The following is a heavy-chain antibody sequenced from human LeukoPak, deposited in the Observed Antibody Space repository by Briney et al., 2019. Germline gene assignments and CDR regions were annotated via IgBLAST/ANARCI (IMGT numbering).Heavy chain of an antibody. Sequence: PSETLSLTCSVSGGSISTYYWSWIRQPPGQGLEWIGYNYNRGTTNYNPSLKSRVTISVDRSKNQFSLSLTSVTAADTAVYYCARERASAGPHFEHWGRGILVTVSS. V-gene: IGHV4-59*01. D-gene: IGHD6-13*01. CDR1: GGSISTYY. J-gene: IGHJ4*02. CDR3: ARERASAGPHFEH. CDR2: NYNRGTT.